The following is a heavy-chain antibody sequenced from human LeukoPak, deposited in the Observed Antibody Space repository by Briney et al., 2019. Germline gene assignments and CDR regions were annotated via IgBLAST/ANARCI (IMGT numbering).Heavy chain of an antibody. D-gene: IGHD2-2*01. J-gene: IGHJ4*02. CDR1: GFTFSSYA. CDR3: AKDIVVVPAAIDN. CDR2: ISGSGGST. Sequence: GGSLRLSCAASGFTFSSYAMSWVRQAPGKGLEWVSAISGSGGSTYYADSVKGRSTISRDNSKNTLYLQMNSLRAEDTAVYYCAKDIVVVPAAIDNWGQGTLVTVSS. V-gene: IGHV3-23*01.